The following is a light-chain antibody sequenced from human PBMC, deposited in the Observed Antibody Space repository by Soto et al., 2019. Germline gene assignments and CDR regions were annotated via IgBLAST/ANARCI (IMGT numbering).Light chain of an antibody. J-gene: IGKJ1*01. V-gene: IGKV3-20*01. CDR2: GAS. CDR3: QQYGSSPLT. CDR1: QRVTNSY. Sequence: EIVLTQSPGTLSLSPGERVTLSCRASQRVTNSYLAWYQQKPGQAPRLLIYGASSRATGIPDRFCGGGSGTDFTLTISTLEPEDFAVYNCQQYGSSPLTFGQGTKVEI.